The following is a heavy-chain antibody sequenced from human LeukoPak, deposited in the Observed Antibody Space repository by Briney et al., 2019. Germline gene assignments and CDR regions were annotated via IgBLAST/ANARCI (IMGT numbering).Heavy chain of an antibody. V-gene: IGHV1-69*13. CDR3: ARTINRYSYGSDY. D-gene: IGHD5-18*01. CDR2: IIPIFGTA. CDR1: GGTFSSYA. J-gene: IGHJ4*02. Sequence: GASVKVSCKASGGTFSSYAISWVRQAPGQGLEWMGGIIPIFGTANYAQKFQGRVTITAEESTRTAYMELSSLGSEETAVYYCARTINRYSYGSDYWGQGTLVTVYS.